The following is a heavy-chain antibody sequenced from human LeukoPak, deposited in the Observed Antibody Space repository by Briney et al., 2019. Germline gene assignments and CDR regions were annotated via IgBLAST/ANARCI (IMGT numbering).Heavy chain of an antibody. Sequence: NPSETLSLTCTVSGGSISSYYWSWIRQPPGKGLEWIGYIYYSGSTNYNPSLKSRVTISVDTSKNQFSLKLSSVTAADTAAYYCARGRVARGAFDIWGQGTMVTVSS. D-gene: IGHD2-15*01. V-gene: IGHV4-59*01. CDR1: GGSISSYY. CDR3: ARGRVARGAFDI. CDR2: IYYSGST. J-gene: IGHJ3*02.